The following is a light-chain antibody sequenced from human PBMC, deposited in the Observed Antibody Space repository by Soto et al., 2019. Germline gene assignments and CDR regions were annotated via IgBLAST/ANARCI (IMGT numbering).Light chain of an antibody. V-gene: IGLV2-14*01. CDR2: MVS. J-gene: IGLJ1*01. CDR3: TSHSSGSTYV. Sequence: QSVLTQPASVSGSPGQSITISCTGTSSDVGNYNYVSWYQQYPGRVPKLLIYMVSNRPSGVSNRFSGSKSGNTASLTISGLQAEDEADYFCTSHSSGSTYVFGTGTKVTVL. CDR1: SSDVGNYNY.